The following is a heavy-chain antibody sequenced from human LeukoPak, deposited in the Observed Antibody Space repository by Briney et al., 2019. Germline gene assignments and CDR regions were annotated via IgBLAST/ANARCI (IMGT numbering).Heavy chain of an antibody. CDR1: GGSISSSSYY. CDR2: IYYSGST. J-gene: IGHJ4*02. D-gene: IGHD6-6*01. Sequence: PSETLSLTCTVSGGSISSSSYYWGWIRQPPGTGLEWIGSIYYSGSTYYNPSLKSRVTISVDTSKNQFSLKLSSVTAADTAVYYCARDSIAARVSGAIDYWGQGTLVTVSS. CDR3: ARDSIAARVSGAIDY. V-gene: IGHV4-39*07.